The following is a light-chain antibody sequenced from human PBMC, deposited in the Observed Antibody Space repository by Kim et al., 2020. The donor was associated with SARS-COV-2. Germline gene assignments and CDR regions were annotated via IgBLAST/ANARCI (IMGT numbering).Light chain of an antibody. CDR3: QKYSTAPWT. CDR1: QGISNY. CDR2: PAS. V-gene: IGKV1-27*01. Sequence: ASVGDRVTIPCRASQGISNYLVWYQQKPGKVPKVLIYPASTLQSGVPSRFSGSGSGTEFTLTISSLQPEDAATYYCQKYSTAPWTFGQGTKVDIK. J-gene: IGKJ1*01.